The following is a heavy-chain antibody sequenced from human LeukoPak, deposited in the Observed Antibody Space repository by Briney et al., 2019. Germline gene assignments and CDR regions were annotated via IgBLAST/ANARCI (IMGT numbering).Heavy chain of an antibody. D-gene: IGHD1-26*01. CDR3: AKEERVGATLTSPVDY. V-gene: IGHV3-30*18. CDR2: ISYDGSNK. Sequence: GGSLRLSCAASGFTFSSYGMHWVRQAPGKGLEWVAVISYDGSNKYYADSVKGRFTISRDNSKNTLYLQMNSQRAEDTAEYYCAKEERVGATLTSPVDYWGQGTLVTVSS. CDR1: GFTFSSYG. J-gene: IGHJ4*02.